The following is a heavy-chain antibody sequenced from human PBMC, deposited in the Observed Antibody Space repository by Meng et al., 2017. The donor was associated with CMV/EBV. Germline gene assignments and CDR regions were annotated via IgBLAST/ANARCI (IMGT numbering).Heavy chain of an antibody. J-gene: IGHJ6*02. Sequence: GESLKISCAASGFTFSSYAMHWVRQAPGKGLEWVAVISYDGSNKYYADSVKGRFTISRDNSKNTPYLQMNSLRAEDTAVYYCARDLWPAAIRTPYYYGMDVWGQGTTVTVSS. V-gene: IGHV3-30*04. CDR1: GFTFSSYA. CDR2: ISYDGSNK. D-gene: IGHD2-2*01. CDR3: ARDLWPAAIRTPYYYGMDV.